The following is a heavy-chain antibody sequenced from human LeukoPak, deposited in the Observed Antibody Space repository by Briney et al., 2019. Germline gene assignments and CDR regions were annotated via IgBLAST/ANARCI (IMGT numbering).Heavy chain of an antibody. CDR3: ARAFSGSYLGRDWFDP. V-gene: IGHV3-30*03. D-gene: IGHD1-26*01. Sequence: GGSLRLSCAASGLIFSNYGMHWVRQAPGKGLEWVAVISYDGSNKYYADSVKGRFTISRDNSKNTLYLQMNSLRAEDTAVYYCARAFSGSYLGRDWFDPWGQGTLVTVSS. CDR2: ISYDGSNK. J-gene: IGHJ5*02. CDR1: GLIFSNYG.